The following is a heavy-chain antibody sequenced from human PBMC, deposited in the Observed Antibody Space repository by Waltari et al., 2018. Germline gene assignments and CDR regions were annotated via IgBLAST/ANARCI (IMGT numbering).Heavy chain of an antibody. CDR2: IIPTLGIA. D-gene: IGHD3-10*01. V-gene: IGHV1-69*08. CDR3: AREGRDGSGSYPDY. CDR1: GGTFSSYT. Sequence: QVQLVQSGAEVKKPGSSVKVSCKASGGTFSSYTISWVRQAPGQGLEWMGRIIPTLGIANYAQKFQGRVTMTADKSTSTAYMELSSLRSEDTAVYYCAREGRDGSGSYPDYWGQGTLVTVSS. J-gene: IGHJ4*02.